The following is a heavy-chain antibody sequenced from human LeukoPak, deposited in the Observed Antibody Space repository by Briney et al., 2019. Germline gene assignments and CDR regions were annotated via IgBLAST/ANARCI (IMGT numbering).Heavy chain of an antibody. D-gene: IGHD2-2*01. CDR1: GGSFSGYY. CDR2: INHSGST. V-gene: IGHV4-34*01. J-gene: IGHJ5*02. CDR3: AGYQLLFGFVPLPFDP. Sequence: SETLSLTCAVYGGSFSGYYWSWIRQPPGKGLEWIGEINHSGSTNYNPSLKSRVTISVDTSKNQFSLKLSSVTAADTAVYYCAGYQLLFGFVPLPFDPWGQGTLVTVSS.